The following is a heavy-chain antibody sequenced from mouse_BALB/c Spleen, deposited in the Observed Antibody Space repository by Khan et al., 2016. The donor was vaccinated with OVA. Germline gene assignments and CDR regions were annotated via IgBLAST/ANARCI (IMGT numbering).Heavy chain of an antibody. CDR2: IWRGGNT. V-gene: IGHV2-5*01. Sequence: QVQLKQSGPGLVPPSQSLSITCTVSGFSLTSYGVHWVRQSPGKGLDWLGVIWRGGNTDYNAALMSRLSITKDNSKSQVFFKMSSLQADDTATNYRAKGYYRYRKIANWGQGTLVTVSA. J-gene: IGHJ3*01. CDR1: GFSLTSYG. CDR3: AKGYYRYRKIAN. D-gene: IGHD2-14*01.